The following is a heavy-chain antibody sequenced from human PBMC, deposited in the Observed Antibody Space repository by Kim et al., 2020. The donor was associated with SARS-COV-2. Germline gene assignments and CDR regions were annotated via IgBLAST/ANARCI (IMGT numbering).Heavy chain of an antibody. J-gene: IGHJ6*02. CDR2: IYTSGST. D-gene: IGHD6-13*01. V-gene: IGHV4-61*02. Sequence: SETLSLTCTVSGGSISSGSYYWSWIRQPAGKGLEWIGRIYTSGSTNYNPSLKSRVTISVDTSKNQFSLKLSSVTAADTAVYYCAREGFTPSIYSIPPNYYYYGMDVWGQGTTVTVSS. CDR1: GGSISSGSYY. CDR3: AREGFTPSIYSIPPNYYYYGMDV.